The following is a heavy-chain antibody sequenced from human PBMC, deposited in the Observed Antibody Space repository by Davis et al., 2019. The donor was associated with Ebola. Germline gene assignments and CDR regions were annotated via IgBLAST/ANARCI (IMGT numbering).Heavy chain of an antibody. CDR1: GFPFNSYG. J-gene: IGHJ6*04. D-gene: IGHD1-26*01. CDR2: ISYDGSYK. CDR3: AKEAQEARGIYYYGMDV. V-gene: IGHV3-30*18. Sequence: GESLKIPCAASGFPFNSYGMHWVRQAPGKGLEWVAFISYDGSYKNFEDSVKGRFTISRNTSNNTLYLQMNSLRAEDTAVYFCAKEAQEARGIYYYGMDVWGKGATVTVSS.